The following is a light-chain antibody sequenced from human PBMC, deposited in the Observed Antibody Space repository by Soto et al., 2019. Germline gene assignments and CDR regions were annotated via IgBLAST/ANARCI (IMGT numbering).Light chain of an antibody. J-gene: IGLJ1*01. CDR2: DVT. Sequence: QSVLTQPASVSGSPGQSITISCTGTSSDVGGYNYVSWYQHHPGKAPKLIIYDVTNRPSGVSNPFSGSQSGNTASLTISGLQPEDEADYYCSSYTTSNTRQIVFGTGTKVTAL. V-gene: IGLV2-14*03. CDR1: SSDVGGYNY. CDR3: SSYTTSNTRQIV.